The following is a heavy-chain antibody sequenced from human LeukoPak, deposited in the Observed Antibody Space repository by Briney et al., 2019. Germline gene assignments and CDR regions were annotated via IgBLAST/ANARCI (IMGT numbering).Heavy chain of an antibody. J-gene: IGHJ4*02. D-gene: IGHD2-2*01. Sequence: SVKVSCKASGGTFSSYAISWVRQAPGQGLEWMGGIIPIFGTANYAQKFQGRVTITADESTSTAYMELSGLRSEDTAVYYCAREGVVPAATMDYWGQGTLVTVSS. V-gene: IGHV1-69*01. CDR1: GGTFSSYA. CDR2: IIPIFGTA. CDR3: AREGVVPAATMDY.